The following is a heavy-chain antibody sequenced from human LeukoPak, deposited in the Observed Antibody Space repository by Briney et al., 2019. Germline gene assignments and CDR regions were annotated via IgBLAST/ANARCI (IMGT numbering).Heavy chain of an antibody. CDR3: ARVACGSGSYSHCGIDV. CDR1: GYAFTSYG. D-gene: IGHD3-10*01. Sequence: ASLRVSCKASGYAFTSYGISWVRQAPGQGLEWVAWISAYNGNTNYAQKLQGRVTMTTDTSTSTVYMELRSLRSDDTAVYYCARVACGSGSYSHCGIDVWGQGTTVTGFS. CDR2: ISAYNGNT. V-gene: IGHV1-18*01. J-gene: IGHJ6*02.